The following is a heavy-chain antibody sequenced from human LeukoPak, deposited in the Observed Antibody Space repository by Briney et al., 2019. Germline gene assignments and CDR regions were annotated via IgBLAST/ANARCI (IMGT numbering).Heavy chain of an antibody. CDR2: IIPIFGTA. CDR1: GGTFSSYA. D-gene: IGHD3-22*01. V-gene: IGHV1-69*01. Sequence: SVKVSCKASGGTFSSYAVSWVRQAPGQGLEWMGGIIPIFGTANYAQKFQGRVTITADESTSTAYMELSSLRSEDTAVYYCAMTEYYYDSSGYYPYFDYWGQGTLVTVSS. CDR3: AMTEYYYDSSGYYPYFDY. J-gene: IGHJ4*02.